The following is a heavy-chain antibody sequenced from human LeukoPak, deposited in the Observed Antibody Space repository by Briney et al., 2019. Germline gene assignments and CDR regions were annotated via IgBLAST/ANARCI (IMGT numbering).Heavy chain of an antibody. J-gene: IGHJ6*02. CDR1: GYTFTGYY. V-gene: IGHV1-2*02. Sequence: GASVKVSCKASGYTFTGYYMHWVRQAPGQGLEWMGWINPNSGGTNYAQKFQGRVTMTRDTSISTVYMELSRLRSDDTAVYYCARADWNYDDYYYYGMDVWGQGTTVTVSS. D-gene: IGHD1-7*01. CDR2: INPNSGGT. CDR3: ARADWNYDDYYYYGMDV.